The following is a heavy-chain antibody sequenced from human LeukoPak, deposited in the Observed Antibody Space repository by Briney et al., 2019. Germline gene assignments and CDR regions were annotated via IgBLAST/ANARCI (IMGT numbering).Heavy chain of an antibody. CDR2: IYPGDSDT. CDR1: GYSFTSYW. J-gene: IGHJ4*02. V-gene: IGHV5-51*01. D-gene: IGHD1-1*01. Sequence: GESLQISCKGSGYSFTSYWIGWVRQVPGKGLEWMGIIYPGDSDTRYSPSFQGQVTFSADKSISTAYLQWSSLKASDTAMYYCARRYNWDVDYWGQGTLVTVSS. CDR3: ARRYNWDVDY.